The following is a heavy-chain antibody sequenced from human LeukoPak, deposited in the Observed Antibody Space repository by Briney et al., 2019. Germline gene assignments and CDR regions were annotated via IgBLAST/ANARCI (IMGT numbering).Heavy chain of an antibody. D-gene: IGHD3-9*01. J-gene: IGHJ6*03. CDR2: IWYDGSNK. V-gene: IGHV3-33*08. CDR3: AREDFDWLHYYYYYYMDV. CDR1: GLTFSTYW. Sequence: PGGYLRLSCEVSGLTFSTYWMTWVRQAPGKGLEWVAVIWYDGSNKYYADSVKGRFTISRDNSKNTLYLQMNSLRAEDTAVYYCAREDFDWLHYYYYYYMDVWGKGTTVTVSS.